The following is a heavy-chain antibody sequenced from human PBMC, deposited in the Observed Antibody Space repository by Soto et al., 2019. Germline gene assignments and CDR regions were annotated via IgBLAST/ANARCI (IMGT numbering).Heavy chain of an antibody. Sequence: GGSLRLSCAASGFTFSSYAMSWVRQAPGKGLEWVSAISGSGGSTYYADSVKGRFTISRDNSKNTLYLQMNSLRAEDTAVYYCAKEIQPRGGSYGGTAFDIWGQGTMVTVSS. J-gene: IGHJ3*02. D-gene: IGHD1-26*01. CDR3: AKEIQPRGGSYGGTAFDI. V-gene: IGHV3-23*01. CDR1: GFTFSSYA. CDR2: ISGSGGST.